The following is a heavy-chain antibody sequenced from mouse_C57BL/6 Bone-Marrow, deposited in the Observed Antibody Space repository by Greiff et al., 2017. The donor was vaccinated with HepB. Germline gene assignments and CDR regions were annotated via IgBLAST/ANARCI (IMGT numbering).Heavy chain of an antibody. CDR2: IDPSDSYT. Sequence: VQLQQPGAELVRPGTSVKLSCKASGYTFTSYWMHWVKQRPGQGLEWIGVIDPSDSYTNYNQKFKGKATLTVDTSSSTAYMQLSSLTSEDSAVYYCARGGYGLFAYWGQGTLVTVSA. D-gene: IGHD2-10*02. V-gene: IGHV1-59*01. CDR3: ARGGYGLFAY. CDR1: GYTFTSYW. J-gene: IGHJ3*01.